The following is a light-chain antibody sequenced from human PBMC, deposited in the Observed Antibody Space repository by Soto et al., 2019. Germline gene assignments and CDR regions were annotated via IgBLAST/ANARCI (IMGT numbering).Light chain of an antibody. CDR3: QHYKSYPWT. J-gene: IGKJ1*01. CDR2: DAS. Sequence: DIQITQSPSTLSASVGARVTITCRASQSISMFLAWYQQKPGKAPKLLIYDASNSESGVPSRFSGSGSGTEFSLTISNLQPDDFATYYCQHYKSYPWTFGQGTKV. CDR1: QSISMF. V-gene: IGKV1-5*01.